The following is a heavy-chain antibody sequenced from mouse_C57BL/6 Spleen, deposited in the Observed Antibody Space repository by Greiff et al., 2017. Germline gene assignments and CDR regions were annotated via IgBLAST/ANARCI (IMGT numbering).Heavy chain of an antibody. CDR1: GYTFPSYW. J-gene: IGHJ3*01. Sequence: QVQLQQPGAELVRPGSSVKLSCKASGYTFPSYWMHWVKQRPIQGLEWIGNIDPSDSDTHYNQKFKDKATLTVDKSSITAYMQLSSLTSEDSAVYYCARGSYDGYLDWFAYWSQETLVTVSA. D-gene: IGHD2-3*01. CDR3: ARGSYDGYLDWFAY. V-gene: IGHV1-52*01. CDR2: IDPSDSDT.